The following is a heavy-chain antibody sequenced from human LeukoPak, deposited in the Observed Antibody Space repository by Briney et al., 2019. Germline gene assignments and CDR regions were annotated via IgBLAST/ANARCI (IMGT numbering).Heavy chain of an antibody. V-gene: IGHV3-21*01. D-gene: IGHD6-6*01. Sequence: GGSLRLSCAASGFTFSSYSMNWVRQAPGKGLEWVSSISSSSSYIYYADSVKGRFTISRENAKNSLYLQMNSLRAGDTAVYYCARAPPYSSASWGYYGMDVWGQGTTVTVSS. CDR2: ISSSSSYI. CDR3: ARAPPYSSASWGYYGMDV. CDR1: GFTFSSYS. J-gene: IGHJ6*02.